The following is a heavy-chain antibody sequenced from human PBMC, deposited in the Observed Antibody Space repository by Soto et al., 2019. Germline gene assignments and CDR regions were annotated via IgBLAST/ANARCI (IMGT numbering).Heavy chain of an antibody. D-gene: IGHD3-10*01. CDR1: VGTFSSYA. Sequence: GASVKVSCKASVGTFSSYAISWVRQAPGQGLEWMGGIIPIFGTANYAQKFQGRVTITADESTSTAYMELSSLRSEDTAVYYCARDLSYGSGSYQAYYYGMDVWGQGTTVTVSS. J-gene: IGHJ6*02. CDR2: IIPIFGTA. V-gene: IGHV1-69*13. CDR3: ARDLSYGSGSYQAYYYGMDV.